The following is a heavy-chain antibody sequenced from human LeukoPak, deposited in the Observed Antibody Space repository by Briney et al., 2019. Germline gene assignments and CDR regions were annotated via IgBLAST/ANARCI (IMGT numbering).Heavy chain of an antibody. J-gene: IGHJ4*02. CDR3: ARGRGWVVTAIPGFDY. V-gene: IGHV4-34*01. Sequence: SETLSLTCAVYDGSFSGYYWSWIRQPPGKGLEWIGEINHSGSTNYNPSLKSRVTISVDTSKNQFSLKLSSVTAADTAVYYCARGRGWVVTAIPGFDYWGQGTLVTVSS. CDR2: INHSGST. CDR1: DGSFSGYY. D-gene: IGHD2-21*02.